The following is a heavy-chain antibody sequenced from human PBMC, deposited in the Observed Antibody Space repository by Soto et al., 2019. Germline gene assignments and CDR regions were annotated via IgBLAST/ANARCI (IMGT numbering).Heavy chain of an antibody. J-gene: IGHJ4*02. V-gene: IGHV4-61*01. CDR2: IYYSGST. CDR1: GGSVNSVNYY. CDR3: SSRVPSRRSYWYFDY. D-gene: IGHD3-10*01. Sequence: PSENLPLTCTVSGGSVNSVNYYWSWLRQHPGKALEWIGYIYYSGSTNYNPSLKSRVTISADTPKNQFSLKLSSVTAADTAVYYCSSRVPSRRSYWYFDYCGQGTLVTVSS.